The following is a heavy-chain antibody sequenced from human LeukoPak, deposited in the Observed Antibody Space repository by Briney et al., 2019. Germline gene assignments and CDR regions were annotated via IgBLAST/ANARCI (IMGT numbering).Heavy chain of an antibody. CDR2: ISGSGGST. Sequence: GGSLRLFCAASGFTFSSYAMRWVRQAPGKGLEWVSAISGSGGSTYYADSVKGRFTISRDNAKNSLYLQMNSLRAEDTAVYYCAKDSYSKGDFWGQGVLVTVSS. D-gene: IGHD6-13*01. V-gene: IGHV3-23*01. CDR1: GFTFSSYA. CDR3: AKDSYSKGDF. J-gene: IGHJ4*02.